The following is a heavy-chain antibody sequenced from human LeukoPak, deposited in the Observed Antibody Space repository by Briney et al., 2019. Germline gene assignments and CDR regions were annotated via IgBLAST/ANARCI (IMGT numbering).Heavy chain of an antibody. Sequence: GGSLRLSCAASGFTFSNYWMHWVRQAPGKGLVWVSRINPDGGRISYADSLKGRFSISRDNSKNTLLLQMHSLSADDTAVYYCARGRWDNLLTGYYPDAFDIWGQGTMVTVSS. J-gene: IGHJ3*02. CDR2: INPDGGRI. D-gene: IGHD3-9*01. CDR3: ARGRWDNLLTGYYPDAFDI. CDR1: GFTFSNYW. V-gene: IGHV3-74*01.